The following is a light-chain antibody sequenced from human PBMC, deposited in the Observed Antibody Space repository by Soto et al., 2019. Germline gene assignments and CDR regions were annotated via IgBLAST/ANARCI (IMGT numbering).Light chain of an antibody. CDR3: QQGSDWLT. J-gene: IGKJ4*01. CDR2: DAS. CDR1: QSVSTA. V-gene: IGKV3-11*01. Sequence: EIVLTQSPATLSLSPGESATLSCRASQSVSTALAWYQQKPGQAPRLLIYDASIRATGIPARFSGSESGTDFTPTISSLQPEAFDVYDCQQGSDWLTFGGGTKVEIK.